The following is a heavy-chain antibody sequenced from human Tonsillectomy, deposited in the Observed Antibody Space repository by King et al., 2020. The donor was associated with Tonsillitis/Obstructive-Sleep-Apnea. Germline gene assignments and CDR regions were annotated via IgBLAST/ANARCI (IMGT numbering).Heavy chain of an antibody. V-gene: IGHV4-39*01. J-gene: IGHJ6*03. CDR2: IYYSGST. Sequence: QLQESGPGLVKPSETLSLTCTVSGGSISSSSYYWGWIRQPPGKGLEWIGSIYYSGSTYYNPSLKSRVTISVDTSKNQFSLKLSSVTAAATAVYYCARLPLELRRYYYYYMDVWGKGTTVTVSS. CDR3: ARLPLELRRYYYYYMDV. D-gene: IGHD1-7*01. CDR1: GGSISSSSYY.